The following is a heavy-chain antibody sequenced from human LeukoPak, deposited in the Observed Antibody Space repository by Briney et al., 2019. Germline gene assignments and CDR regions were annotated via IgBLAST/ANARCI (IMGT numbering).Heavy chain of an antibody. CDR1: GYHLSSGYY. D-gene: IGHD3-22*01. CDR3: VRYTSKGQPPMIRVAFPDH. V-gene: IGHV4-38-2*01. CDR2: GFHIGMT. Sequence: MSSETLSLTCAVSGYHLSSGYYWGWLRQPLGKGLQWIGSGFHIGMTYYNPSLKSRVTISLDTSRNEVSLKLNSMTAADTAVYFCVRYTSKGQPPMIRVAFPDHWGRGTLVIVSS. J-gene: IGHJ4*01.